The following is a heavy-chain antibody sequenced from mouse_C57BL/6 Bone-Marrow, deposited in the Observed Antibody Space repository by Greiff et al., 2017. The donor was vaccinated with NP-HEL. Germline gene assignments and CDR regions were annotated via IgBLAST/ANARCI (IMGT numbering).Heavy chain of an antibody. CDR3: ARRRDCVMDY. Sequence: VHLVESGAELARPGASVKMSCKASGYTFTSYTMHWVKQRPGQGLEWIGYINPSSGYTKYNQKFKDKATLTADKSSSTAYMQLSSLTSEDSAVYYCARRRDCVMDYWGQGTSVTVSS. J-gene: IGHJ4*01. V-gene: IGHV1-4*01. CDR2: INPSSGYT. CDR1: GYTFTSYT. D-gene: IGHD3-3*01.